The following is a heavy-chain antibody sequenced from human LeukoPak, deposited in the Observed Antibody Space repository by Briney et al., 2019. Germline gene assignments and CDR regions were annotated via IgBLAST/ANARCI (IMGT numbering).Heavy chain of an antibody. CDR1: GFTFSDYY. Sequence: GGSLRLSCAASGFTFSDYYMIWIRQAPGKGLEWVSYISSSGSTIYYADSVKGRFTISRDNAKNSLYLQMNSLRAEDTAVYYCAKMGRGAITMVRGGVWGQGTMVTVSS. CDR3: AKMGRGAITMVRGGV. J-gene: IGHJ3*01. CDR2: ISSSGSTI. V-gene: IGHV3-11*01. D-gene: IGHD3-10*01.